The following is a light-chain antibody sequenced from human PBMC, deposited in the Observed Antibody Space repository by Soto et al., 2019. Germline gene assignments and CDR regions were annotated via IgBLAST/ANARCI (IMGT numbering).Light chain of an antibody. CDR1: QSVSSN. J-gene: IGKJ5*01. V-gene: IGKV3-15*01. Sequence: EIVLTQSPVTLSLSPGERATLSCRARQSVSSNLAGYQQKPGQDPRLLIYAESSRATGVPASVSGSWSGTEFTINMSSLQSEDFAVYYCQQYNNWITFGQGTRLEIK. CDR2: AES. CDR3: QQYNNWIT.